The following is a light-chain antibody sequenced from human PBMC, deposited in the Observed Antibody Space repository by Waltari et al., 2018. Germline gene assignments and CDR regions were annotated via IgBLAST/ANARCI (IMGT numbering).Light chain of an antibody. J-gene: IGLJ2*01. V-gene: IGLV2-14*03. CDR3: NSYTSSSILEVV. Sequence: QSALTQPASVSGSPGQSITISCTGTSSDVGGYKYVSWYQQHPGKAPKLMIYDVSNRPSGVSNRFPGSKSGNTASLTISGLQAEDEADYYCNSYTSSSILEVVFGGGTKLTVL. CDR2: DVS. CDR1: SSDVGGYKY.